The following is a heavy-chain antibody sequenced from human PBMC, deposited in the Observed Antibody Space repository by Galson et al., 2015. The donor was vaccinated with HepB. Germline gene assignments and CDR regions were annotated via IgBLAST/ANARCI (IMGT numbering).Heavy chain of an antibody. J-gene: IGHJ4*02. CDR3: ARFPAYYFDY. CDR2: INTNTGNP. V-gene: IGHV7-4-1*02. CDR1: GYRFATYA. Sequence: SVKVSCKASGYRFATYAMNWVRQAPGQGLEWMGWINTNTGNPTYAQGFTGRFVFSLDTSVRTAYLQINSLKAEDTAVYYCARFPAYYFDYWGQGTLVTVSS.